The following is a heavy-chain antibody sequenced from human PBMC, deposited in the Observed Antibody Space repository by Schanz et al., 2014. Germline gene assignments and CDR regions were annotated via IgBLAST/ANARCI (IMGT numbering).Heavy chain of an antibody. CDR1: GFTFSDYY. CDR3: ARGNYGMDV. V-gene: IGHV3-11*01. CDR2: INGGGETT. Sequence: QVHLVESGGGLVKPGGSLRLSCAASGFTFSDYYMTWIRQAPGKGLEWVSYINGGGETTYYADSVRGRFTISRDNAKNSLFLQMNSLGAEDTAKYYCARGNYGMDVWGQGTTVTVSS. J-gene: IGHJ6*02.